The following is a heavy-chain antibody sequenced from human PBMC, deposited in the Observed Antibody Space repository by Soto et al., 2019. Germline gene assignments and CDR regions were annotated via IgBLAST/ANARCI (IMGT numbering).Heavy chain of an antibody. CDR3: ARGARTTVYYYGMDV. CDR1: VYTFTSYD. CDR2: MNPNSGNT. Sequence: XSVKVSCKASVYTFTSYDINWVRQATGQGLEWMGWMNPNSGNTGYAQKFQGRVTMTRNTSISTAYMELGSLRSEDTAVYYCARGARTTVYYYGMDVWGQGTTVTVSS. J-gene: IGHJ6*02. D-gene: IGHD4-17*01. V-gene: IGHV1-8*01.